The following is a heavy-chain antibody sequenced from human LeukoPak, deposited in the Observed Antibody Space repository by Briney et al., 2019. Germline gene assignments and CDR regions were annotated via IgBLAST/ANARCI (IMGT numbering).Heavy chain of an antibody. D-gene: IGHD3-10*01. Sequence: PSETLSLTCAVYGGSFSGYYWSWIRQPPGKGLEWIGEINHSGSTNYNPSLKSRVTISVDTSKNQFPLKLSSVTAADTAVYCCARARFGELLGRFDPWGQGTLVTVSS. CDR2: INHSGST. CDR1: GGSFSGYY. V-gene: IGHV4-34*01. CDR3: ARARFGELLGRFDP. J-gene: IGHJ5*02.